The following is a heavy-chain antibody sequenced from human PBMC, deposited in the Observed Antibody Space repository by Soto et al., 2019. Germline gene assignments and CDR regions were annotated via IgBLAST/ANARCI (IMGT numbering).Heavy chain of an antibody. D-gene: IGHD1-7*01. CDR2: IIPIFGTA. Sequence: QVQLVQSGAEVKKPGSSVKVSCKASGGTFSSYAISWVRQAPGQGLEWMGGIIPIFGTANYAQKFRGRVTITADESTSTAYMERSSLRSEDTAVYYCARSGRYNWNYVAFYWGQGTLVTVSS. J-gene: IGHJ4*02. V-gene: IGHV1-69*12. CDR1: GGTFSSYA. CDR3: ARSGRYNWNYVAFY.